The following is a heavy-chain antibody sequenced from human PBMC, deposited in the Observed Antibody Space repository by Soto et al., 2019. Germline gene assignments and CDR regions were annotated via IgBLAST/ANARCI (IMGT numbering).Heavy chain of an antibody. D-gene: IGHD2-2*02. CDR1: GFTFSGSA. CDR2: IRSKANSYAT. J-gene: IGHJ4*02. CDR3: KSGIVVVPAAIRDY. V-gene: IGHV3-73*01. Sequence: GGSLRLSCAASGFTFSGSAMHWVRQASGKGLEWVGRIRSKANSYATAYAASAKGRFTISRDDSKNTAYLQMNSLKTEDTAVYYCKSGIVVVPAAIRDYWGQGTLVTVSS.